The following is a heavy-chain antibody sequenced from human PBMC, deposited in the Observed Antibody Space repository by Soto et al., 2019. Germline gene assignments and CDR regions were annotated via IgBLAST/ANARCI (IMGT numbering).Heavy chain of an antibody. V-gene: IGHV3-23*01. CDR3: AKDSNAAVGFYYYYMDV. CDR2: ISGGGGGT. Sequence: GGSLRLSCAASGFTFSSYAMSWVRQAPGTGLEWVSSISGGGGGTYYADSVKGRFTISRDNSKSTLFLQMNSLRAEDTAVYYCAKDSNAAVGFYYYYMDVWGKGTTVTVSS. D-gene: IGHD6-25*01. CDR1: GFTFSSYA. J-gene: IGHJ6*03.